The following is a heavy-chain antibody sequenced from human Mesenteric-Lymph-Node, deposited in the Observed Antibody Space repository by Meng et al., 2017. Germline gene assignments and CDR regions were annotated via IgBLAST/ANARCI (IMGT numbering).Heavy chain of an antibody. CDR2: INHSGST. CDR1: GASISSSRSY. D-gene: IGHD3-10*01. CDR3: ASPHYYGSGSYFGY. J-gene: IGHJ4*02. V-gene: IGHV4-39*07. Sequence: ESLKISCTVSGASISSSRSYWAWIRQPPGKGLEWIGEINHSGSTNYNPSLKSRVTISVDTSKNQFSLKLSSVTAADTAVYYCASPHYYGSGSYFGYWGQGTLVTVSS.